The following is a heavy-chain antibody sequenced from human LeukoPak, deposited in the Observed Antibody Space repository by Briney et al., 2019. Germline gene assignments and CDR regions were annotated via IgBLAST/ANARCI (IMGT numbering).Heavy chain of an antibody. V-gene: IGHV4-4*07. CDR2: IYTSGST. CDR1: GGSISSYY. Sequence: SETLSLTCTVSGGSISSYYWSWIRQPAGKGLEWIGRIYTSGSTNYNPSLRSRVTMSVDTSKNQFSLKLSSVTAADTAVYYCASSISSGYYPDYWGQGTLVTVSS. J-gene: IGHJ4*02. CDR3: ASSISSGYYPDY. D-gene: IGHD3-22*01.